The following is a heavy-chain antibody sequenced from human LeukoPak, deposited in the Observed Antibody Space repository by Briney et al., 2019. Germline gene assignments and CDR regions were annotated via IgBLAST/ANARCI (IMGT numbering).Heavy chain of an antibody. CDR1: GDSVSSNSAA. J-gene: IGHJ5*02. CDR2: TYCRSKWYN. V-gene: IGHV6-1*01. Sequence: SQTLSLTCAISGDSVSSNSAAWNWIRQSPSRGLEWLGRTYCRSKWYNDYAVSVKSRITINPDTSKNQFSLQLNSVTPEDTAVYYCARGRYSSSWIPVGWFDPWGQGTLVTVSS. D-gene: IGHD6-13*01. CDR3: ARGRYSSSWIPVGWFDP.